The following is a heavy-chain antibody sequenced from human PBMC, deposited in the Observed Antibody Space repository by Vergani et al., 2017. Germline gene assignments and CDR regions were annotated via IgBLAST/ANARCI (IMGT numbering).Heavy chain of an antibody. CDR2: INPHNGGA. CDR3: ARDLGGYTYGHYYFDF. J-gene: IGHJ4*02. V-gene: IGHV1-2*02. Sequence: QVQLVQSGTEVKKPGASVKVSCKTSGYSFTVYYMHWVRQAPGQGLEWMGWINPHNGGANYAQKFQGRVTMTRDTSISTVYMELSRLRFDDTALYYCARDLGGYTYGHYYFDFWGQGTLVNVSS. CDR1: GYSFTVYY. D-gene: IGHD5-18*01.